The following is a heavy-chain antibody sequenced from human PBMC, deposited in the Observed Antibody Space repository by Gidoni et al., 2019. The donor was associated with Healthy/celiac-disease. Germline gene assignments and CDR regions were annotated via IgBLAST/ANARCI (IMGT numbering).Heavy chain of an antibody. J-gene: IGHJ6*02. CDR3: TTASNPSHDSSGYYYYYYYGMDV. CDR2: IKSKTDGGTT. Sequence: EVQLVESGGGLVKPGGSLRLSCAASGFTFSNAWMSWVRQAPGKGLEWVGRIKSKTDGGTTDYAAPVKGRFTISRDDSKNTLYLQMNSLKTEDTAVYYCTTASNPSHDSSGYYYYYYYGMDVWGQGTTVTVSS. V-gene: IGHV3-15*01. CDR1: GFTFSNAW. D-gene: IGHD3-22*01.